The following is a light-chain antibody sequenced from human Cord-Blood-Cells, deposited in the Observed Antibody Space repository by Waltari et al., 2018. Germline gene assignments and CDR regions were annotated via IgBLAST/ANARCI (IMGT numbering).Light chain of an antibody. CDR1: QSISSY. J-gene: IGKJ1*01. V-gene: IGKV1-39*01. Sequence: DIQMTQSPSSLSASVGDRVTITCRASQSISSYLNWYQQKPGKAPKLLIYAASSLKSGVPSRFSGSGSVTDFTLTISSLQPEDFATYYCQQSYSTPPTCGQGTKVEIK. CDR2: AAS. CDR3: QQSYSTPPT.